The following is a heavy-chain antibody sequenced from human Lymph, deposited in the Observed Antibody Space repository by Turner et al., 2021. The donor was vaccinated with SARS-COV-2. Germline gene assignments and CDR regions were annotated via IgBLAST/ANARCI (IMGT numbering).Heavy chain of an antibody. Sequence: EVQLLESGGGLVQPGGSLRLPCAASGFTFSSYAMSWVRQAPVKGREWVSAISGSGGSTYYADSVKGRFTISRDNSKNTLYLQMNSLRAEDTAVYYCAKEGDTAMVNFDYWGQGTLVTVSS. D-gene: IGHD5-18*01. CDR1: GFTFSSYA. V-gene: IGHV3-23*01. J-gene: IGHJ4*02. CDR2: ISGSGGST. CDR3: AKEGDTAMVNFDY.